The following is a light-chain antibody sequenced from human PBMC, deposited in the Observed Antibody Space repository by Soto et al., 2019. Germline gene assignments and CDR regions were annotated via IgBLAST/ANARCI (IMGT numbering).Light chain of an antibody. V-gene: IGLV1-44*01. Sequence: QSVLTQPPSASGTPGQRVSISCSGSSSNIGSRTVNWSQQLPGTAPKLLIYSSNQRPSGVPDRFSGSKSGTSASLAISGLQSEDEADYYCAAWDDSLNGQVFGGGTKVTVL. CDR3: AAWDDSLNGQV. CDR2: SSN. CDR1: SSNIGSRT. J-gene: IGLJ3*02.